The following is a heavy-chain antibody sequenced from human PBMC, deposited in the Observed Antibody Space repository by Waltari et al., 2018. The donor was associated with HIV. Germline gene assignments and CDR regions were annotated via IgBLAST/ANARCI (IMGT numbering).Heavy chain of an antibody. Sequence: QVQLQESGPGLVKPSATLSLTCSVSGDSVGSGSYYWSWMRQPPGKGLEWIGNIDYTGRANYNPSLKTRVTISADTSKNHLSLKLTSVTAGDTAIYYCARVVASAGLRFDRWGQGSLVTVSS. CDR2: IDYTGRA. J-gene: IGHJ5*02. CDR3: ARVVASAGLRFDR. CDR1: GDSVGSGSYY. V-gene: IGHV4-61*03. D-gene: IGHD2-21*01.